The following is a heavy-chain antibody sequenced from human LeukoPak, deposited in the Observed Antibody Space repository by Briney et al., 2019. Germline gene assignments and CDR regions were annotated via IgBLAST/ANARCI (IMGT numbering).Heavy chain of an antibody. V-gene: IGHV3-74*01. CDR1: GFTFSNYW. Sequence: PGGSLRLSCAASGFTFSNYWMHWVRQAPGKGLVWVSRLDSDGSGTTYADSVKGRFTISRDNSKNTLYLQMNSLRAEDTAVYYCAKPRDSSGWPGFDYWGQGTLVTVSS. CDR2: LDSDGSGT. J-gene: IGHJ4*02. CDR3: AKPRDSSGWPGFDY. D-gene: IGHD6-19*01.